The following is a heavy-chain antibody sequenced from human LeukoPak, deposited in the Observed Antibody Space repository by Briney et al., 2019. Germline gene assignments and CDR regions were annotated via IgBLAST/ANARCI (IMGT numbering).Heavy chain of an antibody. CDR1: GGSFSSSFW. D-gene: IGHD1-26*01. Sequence: SETLSLTCAVSGGSFSSSFWWSWVRQPPGKGLEWIGEIYHSGSTNYNPSLKSRVTISADTSKNQFSLTLSSVTAADTAVYYCARARIIVGATGVFDYWGQGTLVTVSS. V-gene: IGHV4-4*02. CDR3: ARARIIVGATGVFDY. J-gene: IGHJ4*02. CDR2: IYHSGST.